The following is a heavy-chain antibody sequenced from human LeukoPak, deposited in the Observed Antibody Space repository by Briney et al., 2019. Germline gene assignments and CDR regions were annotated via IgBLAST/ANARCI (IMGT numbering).Heavy chain of an antibody. Sequence: GGSLRLSCAASGFTFSSYAMHWVRQAPGKGLEWVAVISYDGSNKYYADSVKDRFTISRDNSKNTLYLQMNSLRAEDTAVYYCAREARLEELRTGDAFDIWGQGTMVTVSS. CDR2: ISYDGSNK. V-gene: IGHV3-30-3*01. J-gene: IGHJ3*02. CDR3: AREARLEELRTGDAFDI. CDR1: GFTFSSYA. D-gene: IGHD1-26*01.